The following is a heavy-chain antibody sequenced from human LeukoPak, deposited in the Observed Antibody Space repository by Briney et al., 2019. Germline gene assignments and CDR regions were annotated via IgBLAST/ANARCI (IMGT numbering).Heavy chain of an antibody. J-gene: IGHJ4*02. V-gene: IGHV1-2*02. CDR3: ARDMNTNFDY. CDR2: IKPNSGGT. CDR1: GYSFTGYY. D-gene: IGHD3-16*01. Sequence: GASVKVSCKASGYSFTGYYLHWVRQAPGQGLEWMGWIKPNSGGTNYAQSLHGRVTMTRDTSISTAYLELSRLRSDDTAMYFCARDMNTNFDYWGQGTLVTVSS.